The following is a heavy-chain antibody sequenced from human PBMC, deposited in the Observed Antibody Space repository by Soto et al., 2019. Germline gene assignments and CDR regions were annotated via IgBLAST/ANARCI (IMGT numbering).Heavy chain of an antibody. CDR2: INHSGST. D-gene: IGHD5-12*01. CDR1: GGSFSGYY. V-gene: IGHV4-34*01. J-gene: IGHJ4*02. Sequence: QVQLQQWGAGLLKPSETLSLTCAVYGGSFSGYYWSWIRQPPGKGLEWIGEINHSGSTNYNPSLKXLVXIXGDTSKNQFSLKLSSVTAADTAVYYCARGGNSGYVWWGQGTLVTVSS. CDR3: ARGGNSGYVW.